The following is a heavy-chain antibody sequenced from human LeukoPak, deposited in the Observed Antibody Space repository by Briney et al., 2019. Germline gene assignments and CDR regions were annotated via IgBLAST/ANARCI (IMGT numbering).Heavy chain of an antibody. D-gene: IGHD5-18*01. Sequence: SETLSLTCAVSGGSISSGNWWSWVRQPPGKGLEWIGQIYHSGSTNYNPSLKSRVTISVDTSNSQFSLKLSSVTAADTAVYYCAKLTWIQRFDYWGQGTLVTVSS. V-gene: IGHV4-4*02. CDR2: IYHSGST. CDR1: GGSISSGNW. CDR3: AKLTWIQRFDY. J-gene: IGHJ4*02.